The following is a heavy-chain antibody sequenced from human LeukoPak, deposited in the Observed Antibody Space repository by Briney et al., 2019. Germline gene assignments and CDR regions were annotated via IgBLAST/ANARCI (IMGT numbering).Heavy chain of an antibody. D-gene: IGHD6-13*01. CDR2: IYYSGST. V-gene: IGHV4-39*07. J-gene: IGHJ5*02. CDR1: GGSISSSSYY. CDR3: ARAVTSSSSWYKWVNWFDP. Sequence: PSETLSLTCTVPGGSISSSSYYWGWIRQPPGKGLEWIGNIYYSGSTYYNPSLKSRVTISVDTSKNQFSLKLSSVTAADTAVYYCARAVTSSSSWYKWVNWFDPWGQGTLVTVSS.